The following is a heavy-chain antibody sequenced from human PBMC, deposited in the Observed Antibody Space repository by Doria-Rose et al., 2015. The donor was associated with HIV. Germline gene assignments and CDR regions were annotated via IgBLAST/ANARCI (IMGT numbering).Heavy chain of an antibody. D-gene: IGHD3-3*01. CDR1: GASVSSRGYY. J-gene: IGHJ4*02. V-gene: IGHV4-31*02. CDR3: AKMGSYRELDY. Sequence: SGASVSSRGYYRNWIRQVPGKGLESLGYTYYTGTSDYSPSLKSRLNMAVDTSKNQFSLKLSFVTVADTAVYYCAKMGSYRELDYWGQGALVIVSA. CDR2: TYYTGTS.